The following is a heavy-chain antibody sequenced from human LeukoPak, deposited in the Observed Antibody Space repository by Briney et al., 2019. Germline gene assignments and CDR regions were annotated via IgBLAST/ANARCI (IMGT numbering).Heavy chain of an antibody. CDR1: GGTFSSYA. Sequence: SVKVSCKASGGTFSSYAISWVRQAPGQGLEWMGGIIPIFGTANYAQKFQGRVTITADKSTSTAYMELSSLRSEDTAVYYCARGWELLYYFDYWGQGTLVTVSS. CDR3: ARGWELLYYFDY. V-gene: IGHV1-69*06. D-gene: IGHD1-26*01. J-gene: IGHJ4*02. CDR2: IIPIFGTA.